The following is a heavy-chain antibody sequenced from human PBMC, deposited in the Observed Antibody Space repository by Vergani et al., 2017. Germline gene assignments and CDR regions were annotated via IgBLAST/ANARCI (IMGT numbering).Heavy chain of an antibody. V-gene: IGHV4-61*02. CDR3: ARGQQVPGYYYYMDV. CDR1: GGSISSGSYY. Sequence: QVQLQESGPGLVKPSQTLSLTCTVSGGSISSGSYYWSWIRQPAGKGLEWIGRIYTSGSTNYNPSLKSRVTISVDTSKNQFSLKLSSVTAADTAVYYCARGQQVPGYYYYMDVWGKGTTVTVSS. D-gene: IGHD6-13*01. CDR2: IYTSGST. J-gene: IGHJ6*03.